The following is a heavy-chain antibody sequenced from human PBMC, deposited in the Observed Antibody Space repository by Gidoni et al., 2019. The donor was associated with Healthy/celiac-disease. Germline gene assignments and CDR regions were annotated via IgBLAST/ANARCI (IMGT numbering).Heavy chain of an antibody. CDR3: ARDRDDFWSGYRQYYYGMDV. D-gene: IGHD3-3*01. Sequence: QVQLQESGPGLVKPSETLSLTCTVSGGSISSYYWSWIRQPAGKGLEWIGRIYTSGSTNYNPSLKSRVTMSVDTSKNQFSLKLSSVTAADTAVYYCARDRDDFWSGYRQYYYGMDVWGQGTTVTVSS. J-gene: IGHJ6*02. CDR1: GGSISSYY. V-gene: IGHV4-4*07. CDR2: IYTSGST.